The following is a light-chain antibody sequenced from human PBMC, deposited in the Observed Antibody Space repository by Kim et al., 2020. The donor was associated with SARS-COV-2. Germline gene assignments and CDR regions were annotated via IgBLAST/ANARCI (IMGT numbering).Light chain of an antibody. Sequence: SYELTQPPSVSVSPGQTASITCSGDKLGDKYACWYQQKPGRSPVLVIYQDSKRPSGIPERFSGSNSGNTVTLTISGTQAMDEADYYCQAWDSSIRV. CDR1: KLGDKY. CDR2: QDS. V-gene: IGLV3-1*01. CDR3: QAWDSSIRV. J-gene: IGLJ3*02.